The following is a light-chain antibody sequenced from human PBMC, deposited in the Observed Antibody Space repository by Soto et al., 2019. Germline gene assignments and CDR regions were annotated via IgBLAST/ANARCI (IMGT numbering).Light chain of an antibody. CDR1: SSDVGTYNL. J-gene: IGLJ2*01. Sequence: QSALTQPASVSGSSGQSITISCTGTSSDVGTYNLVSWHQQHPGKAPKLIIYEGDKRPSGVSNRFFGSKSGITASLTISGLQAEDDADYYCCSYAHGSPLIFGGGTKLTV. CDR3: CSYAHGSPLI. CDR2: EGD. V-gene: IGLV2-23*01.